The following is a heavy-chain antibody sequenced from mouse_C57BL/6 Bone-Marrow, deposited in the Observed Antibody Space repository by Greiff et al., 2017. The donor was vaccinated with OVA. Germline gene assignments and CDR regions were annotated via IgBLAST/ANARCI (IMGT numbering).Heavy chain of an antibody. CDR1: GYAFTNYL. Sequence: QVQLQQSGAELVRPGTSVKVSCKASGYAFTNYLIEWVKQRPGQGLEWIGVINPGSGGTNYNEKFKGKATLTADKSSSTAYMQLSSLTSEDSAVYFCARRGYYIDYWGQGTTLTVSS. V-gene: IGHV1-54*01. CDR2: INPGSGGT. D-gene: IGHD1-1*02. CDR3: ARRGYYIDY. J-gene: IGHJ2*01.